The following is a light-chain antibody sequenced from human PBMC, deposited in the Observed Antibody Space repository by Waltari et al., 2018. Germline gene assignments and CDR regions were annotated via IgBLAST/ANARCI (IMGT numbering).Light chain of an antibody. CDR3: AAWDDSLSVTYV. Sequence: QSVLTQPPSTSGTPGQTVTISCYGTNSNIGRNSVFWYQQLPGTAPKLLINRDNQRPPGVPDRFSPSQSGTSAALAIRGRRSEDEADYYCAAWDDSLSVTYVFGSGTRVTV. CDR2: RDN. CDR1: NSNIGRNS. J-gene: IGLJ1*01. V-gene: IGLV1-47*01.